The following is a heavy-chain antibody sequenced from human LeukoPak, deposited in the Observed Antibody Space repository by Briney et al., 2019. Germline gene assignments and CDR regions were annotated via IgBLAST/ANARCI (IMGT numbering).Heavy chain of an antibody. Sequence: PSETLSLTCTVSGGSISSYYWSWIRQPPGKGLEWIGYIYYSGSTNYNPSLKSRVTISVDTSKNQFSLKLSPVTAADTAVYYCARVRVAPRITMVRGVITGWFDPWGQGTLVTVSS. CDR1: GGSISSYY. CDR2: IYYSGST. D-gene: IGHD3-10*01. CDR3: ARVRVAPRITMVRGVITGWFDP. V-gene: IGHV4-59*01. J-gene: IGHJ5*02.